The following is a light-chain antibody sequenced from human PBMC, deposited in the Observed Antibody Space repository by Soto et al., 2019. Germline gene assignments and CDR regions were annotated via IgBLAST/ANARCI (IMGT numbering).Light chain of an antibody. CDR2: GAS. CDR1: HRVSNSD. CDR3: QQYGSIPRT. V-gene: IGKV3-20*01. J-gene: IGKJ1*01. Sequence: IPLTQSPGTLSLSPGERATLSCRASHRVSNSDLAWYRQRPGQAPRLLIYGASTRAAGLPDRFSGSESGTMFTLTIITLEPEDSAMYYCQQYGSIPRTFGQGTKVEIK.